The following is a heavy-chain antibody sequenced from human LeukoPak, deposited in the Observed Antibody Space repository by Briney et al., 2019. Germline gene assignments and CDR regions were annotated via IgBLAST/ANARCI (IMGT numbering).Heavy chain of an antibody. J-gene: IGHJ6*03. CDR3: ARHRYSSLSSYYMDV. CDR2: IYYSGST. CDR1: GGSISSGGYY. Sequence: IPSQTLSLTCTVSGGSISSGGYYWSWIRQHPGKGLEWIGYIYYSGSTYYNPSLKSRVTISVDTSKNQFSLKLSSVTAADTAVYYCARHRYSSLSSYYMDVWGKGTTVTVSS. V-gene: IGHV4-31*03. D-gene: IGHD6-6*01.